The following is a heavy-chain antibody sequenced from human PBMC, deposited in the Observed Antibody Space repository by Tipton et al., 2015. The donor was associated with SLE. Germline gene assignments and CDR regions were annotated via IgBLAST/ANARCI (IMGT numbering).Heavy chain of an antibody. CDR3: ARDPSYGMDV. CDR1: GGSISSGGYY. Sequence: LRLSCTVSGGSISSGGYYWSWIRQLPGKGLEWIGCIYSSGSTYYNPSLKSRVTISVDTSKNQFSLRLSSVTAADTAVYYCARDPSYGMDVWGQGTTVTVSS. J-gene: IGHJ6*02. CDR2: IYSSGST. V-gene: IGHV4-31*03.